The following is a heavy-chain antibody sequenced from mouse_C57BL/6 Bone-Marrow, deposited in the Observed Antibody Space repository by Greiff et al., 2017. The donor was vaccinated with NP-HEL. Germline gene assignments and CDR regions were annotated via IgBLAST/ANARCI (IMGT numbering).Heavy chain of an antibody. CDR3: ARRSLYGYDGDY. D-gene: IGHD2-2*01. CDR2: IDPSDSET. CDR1: GYTFTSYW. J-gene: IGHJ4*01. Sequence: QVQLKQPGAELVRPGSSVKLSCKASGYTFTSYWMHWVKQRPIQGLEWIGNIDPSDSETHYNQKFKDKATLTVDKSSSTAYMQLSSLTSEDSADYYCARRSLYGYDGDYWGQGTSVTVSS. V-gene: IGHV1-52*01.